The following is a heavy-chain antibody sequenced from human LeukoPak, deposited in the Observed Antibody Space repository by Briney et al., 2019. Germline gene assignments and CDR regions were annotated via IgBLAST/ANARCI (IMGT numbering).Heavy chain of an antibody. J-gene: IGHJ4*02. CDR1: GFPFSSYW. V-gene: IGHV3-7*01. CDR3: ARDNMKDGGIAAAGTDY. D-gene: IGHD6-13*01. Sequence: GSLRLSCAASGFPFSSYWMSLVRQAPGKGLEWVANIKQDGSEKYYVDSVEGRFTITRDNAKNSLYLQLNSLRAEDTAVYYCARDNMKDGGIAAAGTDYWGQGTLVTVSS. CDR2: IKQDGSEK.